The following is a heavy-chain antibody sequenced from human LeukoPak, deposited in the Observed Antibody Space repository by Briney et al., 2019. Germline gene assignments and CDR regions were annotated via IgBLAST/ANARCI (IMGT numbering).Heavy chain of an antibody. CDR3: PRPGLLGAFGY. Sequence: GESLEISCKGSGYSFTSYWIGWVRQVPGKGLEWVGIHYPGDSDTRYSPSFQGQVTISADKFISTAYMQWSILKASDTAFCYRPRPGLLGAFGYWGRGTLVTVSS. J-gene: IGHJ4*02. CDR1: GYSFTSYW. V-gene: IGHV5-51*01. D-gene: IGHD1-26*01. CDR2: HYPGDSDT.